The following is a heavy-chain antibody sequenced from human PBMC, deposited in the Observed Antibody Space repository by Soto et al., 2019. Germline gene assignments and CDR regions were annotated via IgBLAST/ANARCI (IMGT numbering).Heavy chain of an antibody. CDR2: IYYTGAT. CDR1: SCSISSGNW. J-gene: IGHJ4*02. Sequence: QVQLQESGPGLVESSGTLSLTCEVSSCSISSGNWWSWVRQPPGKGLEWIGEIYYTGATNYNPSLKSRVTMTIDKSKDQFSLNLRSATAADTAVYYCARVFSSGSGWMYYFDFWGQGILVSVSS. V-gene: IGHV4-4*02. CDR3: ARVFSSGSGWMYYFDF. D-gene: IGHD6-25*01.